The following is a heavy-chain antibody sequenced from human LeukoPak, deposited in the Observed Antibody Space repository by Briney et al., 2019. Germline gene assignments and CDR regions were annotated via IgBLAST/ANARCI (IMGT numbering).Heavy chain of an antibody. Sequence: GGSLRLSCAASGFTFSSYGMHWVRQAPGKGLEWVAVISYDGSNKYYADSVMKGRFAISRDNSKNTLYLQMNSLSAEDTAVYYCAKDMGGGYSGSGNWFDPWGQGTLVIVSS. J-gene: IGHJ5*02. CDR2: ISYDGSNK. CDR1: GFTFSSYG. CDR3: AKDMGGGYSGSGNWFDP. D-gene: IGHD3-10*01. V-gene: IGHV3-30*18.